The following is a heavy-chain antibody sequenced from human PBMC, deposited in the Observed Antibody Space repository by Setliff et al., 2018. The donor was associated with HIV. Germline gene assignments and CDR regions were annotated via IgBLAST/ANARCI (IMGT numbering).Heavy chain of an antibody. D-gene: IGHD5-18*01. J-gene: IGHJ4*02. CDR1: GFTFTNYW. V-gene: IGHV3-7*01. CDR2: IKTDGSEK. Sequence: PGGSLRLSCAASGFTFTNYWMSWVRKAPGKGLEWVANIKTDGSEKYYVDSVRGRFTIYRDNAENSLYLRMNGMRAEDTAVYYCAGSRGYFVQADWGQGTLVTVSS. CDR3: AGSRGYFVQAD.